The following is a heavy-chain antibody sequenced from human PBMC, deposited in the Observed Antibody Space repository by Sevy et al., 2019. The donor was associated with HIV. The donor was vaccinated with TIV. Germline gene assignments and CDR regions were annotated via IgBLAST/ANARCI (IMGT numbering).Heavy chain of an antibody. CDR3: ARGNDVFGSFDI. D-gene: IGHD2-15*01. CDR2: ITHSGNT. J-gene: IGHJ3*02. Sequence: SETLSLTCAMYGGSLSDYSWNWIRQSPERGLEWIGEITHSGNTNYVSSLKSRVTISKATSKNQFSLKLNSVTAADTAVYFCARGNDVFGSFDIWGRGTGVTVSS. V-gene: IGHV4-34*01. CDR1: GGSLSDYS.